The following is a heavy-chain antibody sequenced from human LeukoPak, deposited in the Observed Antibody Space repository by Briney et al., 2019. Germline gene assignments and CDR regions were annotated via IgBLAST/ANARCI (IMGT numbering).Heavy chain of an antibody. CDR3: ARKTTVRTPYYYYMDV. CDR1: GFTFSSYW. CDR2: IKQDGSEK. J-gene: IGHJ6*03. D-gene: IGHD4-11*01. Sequence: PGGSLRLSCAASGFTFSSYWMSWVRQAPGKGLEWVANIKQDGSEKYYVDSVKGRFTISSDNAKNSLYLQMNSLRAEDTAVYYCARKTTVRTPYYYYMDVWGKGTTVTVSS. V-gene: IGHV3-7*01.